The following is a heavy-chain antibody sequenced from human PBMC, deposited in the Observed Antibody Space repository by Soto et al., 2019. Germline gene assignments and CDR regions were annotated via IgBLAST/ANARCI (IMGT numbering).Heavy chain of an antibody. V-gene: IGHV3-23*01. CDR3: AKSGVYYDFWSGYSTDYYYYYMDV. J-gene: IGHJ6*03. D-gene: IGHD3-3*01. CDR2: ISGSGGST. CDR1: GFTFSSYA. Sequence: GGSLRLSCAASGFTFSSYAMSWVRQAPGKGLEWVSAISGSGGSTYYADSVKGRFTISRDNSKNTLYLQMNSLRAEDTAVYYCAKSGVYYDFWSGYSTDYYYYYMDVWGKGTTVTVSS.